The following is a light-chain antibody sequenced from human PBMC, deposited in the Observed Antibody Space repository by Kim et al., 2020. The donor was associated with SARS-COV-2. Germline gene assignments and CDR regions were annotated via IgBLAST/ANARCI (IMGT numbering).Light chain of an antibody. CDR1: QSVSSSY. CDR3: QQYGSSPLT. CDR2: GAS. V-gene: IGKV3-20*01. Sequence: SLSPGERATLSCRASQSVSSSYLAWYQQKPGQAPRLLIYGASSRATGIPDRFSGSGSGTDFTLTISRLEPEDFAVYYCQQYGSSPLTFGQGTKV. J-gene: IGKJ1*01.